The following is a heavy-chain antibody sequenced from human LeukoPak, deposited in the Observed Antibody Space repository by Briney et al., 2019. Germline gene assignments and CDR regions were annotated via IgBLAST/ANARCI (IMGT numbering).Heavy chain of an antibody. CDR1: GYTFIDYG. D-gene: IGHD6-13*01. Sequence: ASVKLSCKASGYTFIDYGVSWVRQAPGQGLEWVGWISTYNGHTYYAQKLQGRVTMTTDTSTSTAYMKLRSLRSDDTAVYYCARDAAAAGPFDYWGQGTVVTVSS. J-gene: IGHJ4*02. CDR3: ARDAAAAGPFDY. V-gene: IGHV1-18*01. CDR2: ISTYNGHT.